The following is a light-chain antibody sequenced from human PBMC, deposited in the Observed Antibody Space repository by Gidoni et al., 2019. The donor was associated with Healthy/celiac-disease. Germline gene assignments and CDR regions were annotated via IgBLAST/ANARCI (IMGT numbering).Light chain of an antibody. Sequence: EIVLTQSQGTLSLSPGERATLSCRASQSVSSSYLAWYQQKPGQAPRLLIYGASSRATGIPDRFSGSVFVTDFTRTISRLVPGDLAVYHRQQYGCSSITFGQGTRLEIK. CDR2: GAS. V-gene: IGKV3-20*01. CDR1: QSVSSSY. J-gene: IGKJ5*01. CDR3: QQYGCSSIT.